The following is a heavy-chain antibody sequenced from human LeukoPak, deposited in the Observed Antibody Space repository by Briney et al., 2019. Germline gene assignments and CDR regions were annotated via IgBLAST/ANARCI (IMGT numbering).Heavy chain of an antibody. CDR2: INTNTGNP. D-gene: IGHD3-22*01. V-gene: IGHV7-4-1*02. CDR3: ARALEHYYYDSSGLGDY. Sequence: VASVKVSCKASGYTFTSYAMNWVRQAPGQGLEWMGWINTNTGNPTYAQGFTGRFVFSLDTSVSTAYLQISSLKAEDTAVYYCARALEHYYYDSSGLGDYWGQGTLVTVSS. CDR1: GYTFTSYA. J-gene: IGHJ4*02.